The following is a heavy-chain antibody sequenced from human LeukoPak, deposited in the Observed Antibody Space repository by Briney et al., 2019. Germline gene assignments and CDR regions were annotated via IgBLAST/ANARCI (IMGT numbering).Heavy chain of an antibody. V-gene: IGHV3-53*01. CDR3: ARDLGYSSGPNY. J-gene: IGHJ4*02. CDR1: GFTVSSNY. CDR2: IYSGGST. D-gene: IGHD6-19*01. Sequence: GGSLRLSCAASGFTVSSNYMSWVRQAPGKGLEWVSVIYSGGSTYYADSVKGRFTISRDNFKNTLYLQMNSLRAEDTAVYYCARDLGYSSGPNYWGQGTRVTVSS.